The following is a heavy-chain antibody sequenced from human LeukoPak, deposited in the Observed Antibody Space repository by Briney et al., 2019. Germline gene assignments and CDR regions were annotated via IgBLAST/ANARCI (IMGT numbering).Heavy chain of an antibody. D-gene: IGHD3-10*01. CDR1: GGSISSYY. CDR3: ARDKRYYYGSGSYYNSPVGLTRDY. CDR2: IYYSGST. Sequence: PSETLSLTCTVSGGSISSYYWSWIRQPPGKGLEWVGYIYYSGSTKNNPSLKSRVTISVDTSKNQFSLQLSSVTAADTAVYYCARDKRYYYGSGSYYNSPVGLTRDYWGQGTLVTVSS. V-gene: IGHV4-59*12. J-gene: IGHJ4*02.